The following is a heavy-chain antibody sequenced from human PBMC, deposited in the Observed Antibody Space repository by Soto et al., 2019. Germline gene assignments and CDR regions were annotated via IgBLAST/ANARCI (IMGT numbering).Heavy chain of an antibody. D-gene: IGHD3-10*01. CDR1: GFTLGDVA. CDR3: ARLGASGSYPKNYYYGMDV. J-gene: IGHJ6*02. CDR2: ISSSSSYI. V-gene: IGHV3-21*01. Sequence: GGSLRLSCTPSGFTLGDVAMSWFRQAPGKGLEWVSSISSSSSYIYYADSVKGRFTISRDNAKNSLYLQMNSLRAEDTAVYYCARLGASGSYPKNYYYGMDVWGQGTTVTVSS.